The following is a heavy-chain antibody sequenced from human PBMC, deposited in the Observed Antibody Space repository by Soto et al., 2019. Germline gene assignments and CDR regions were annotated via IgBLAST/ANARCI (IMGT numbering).Heavy chain of an antibody. CDR2: IYHSGST. CDR3: ARVKRPPYYFDY. CDR1: GGSISSGGYS. V-gene: IGHV4-30-2*01. Sequence: SETLSLTCAVSGGSISSGGYSWSWIRQPPGKGLEWIGYIYHSGSTYYNPSLKSRVTISVDRSKNQFSLKLSSVTAADTAVYYCARVKRPPYYFDYWGQGTLVTVSS. J-gene: IGHJ4*02. D-gene: IGHD6-6*01.